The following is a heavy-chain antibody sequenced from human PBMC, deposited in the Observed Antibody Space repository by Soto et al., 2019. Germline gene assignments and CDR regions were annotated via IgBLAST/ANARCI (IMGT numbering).Heavy chain of an antibody. V-gene: IGHV3-13*01. J-gene: IGHJ4*02. D-gene: IGHD3-22*01. CDR1: GFTFSSYD. CDR2: IGTAGDT. CDR3: ARSLYYYDSSGSHSHFDY. Sequence: GGSLRLSCAASGFTFSSYDMHLVRQATGKGLEWFSAIGTAGDTYYPGSVKGRFTISRENAKNSLYLQMNSLRAGDTAVYYCARSLYYYDSSGSHSHFDYWGQGTLVTVSS.